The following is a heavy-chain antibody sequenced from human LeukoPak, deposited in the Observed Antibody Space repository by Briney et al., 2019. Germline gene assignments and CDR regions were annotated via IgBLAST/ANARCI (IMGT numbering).Heavy chain of an antibody. J-gene: IGHJ6*02. D-gene: IGHD4-11*01. Sequence: SETLSLTCTVSGDSISSYYWSWIWQPPGKGLGWIGYIYNSETTNYNPSLESRVTISEDTSKNQFSLMLTSVTAADTAVYYCARVVYSHYWPEGMDVWGQGTTVTVSS. CDR1: GDSISSYY. CDR2: IYNSETT. CDR3: ARVVYSHYWPEGMDV. V-gene: IGHV4-59*01.